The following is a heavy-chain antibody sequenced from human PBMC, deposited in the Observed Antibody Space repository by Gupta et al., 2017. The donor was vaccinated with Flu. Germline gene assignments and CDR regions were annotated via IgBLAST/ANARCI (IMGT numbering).Heavy chain of an antibody. CDR3: TTGQL. Sequence: AWRAWVRQAPGKGLEFVALIKRHSDGGTSHYADSVEGRFTISREDSKDTSYLLMESLRIEDSARYFCTTGQLWGRGVQVTV. D-gene: IGHD2-2*01. CDR1: AW. V-gene: IGHV3-15*05. J-gene: IGHJ2*01. CDR2: IKRHSDGGTS.